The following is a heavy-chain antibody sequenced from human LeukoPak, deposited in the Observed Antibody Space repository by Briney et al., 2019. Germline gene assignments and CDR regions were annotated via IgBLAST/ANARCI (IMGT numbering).Heavy chain of an antibody. Sequence: ASVKVSCKASGYTFTNYDINWVRRATGQGLEWMGWMNPNSGNTGYAQKFQGRVTMARSTSISTAYMELSSLTSEDTAVYYCARVSLGYCSGGTCYFQDHWGQGTLVTVSS. CDR2: MNPNSGNT. D-gene: IGHD2-15*01. CDR3: ARVSLGYCSGGTCYFQDH. V-gene: IGHV1-8*01. CDR1: GYTFTNYD. J-gene: IGHJ4*02.